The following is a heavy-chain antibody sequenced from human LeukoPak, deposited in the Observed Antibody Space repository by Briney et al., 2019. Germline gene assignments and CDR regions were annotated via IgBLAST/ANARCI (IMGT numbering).Heavy chain of an antibody. Sequence: GASVKVSCKASGYTFTSYYMHWVRQAPGQGLEWMGIINPSGGSTSYAQKFQGWVTMTRDTSISTAYMELSRLRSDDTAVYYCARDRSLGELTTESPSFDYWGQGTLVTVSS. CDR2: INPSGGST. J-gene: IGHJ4*02. D-gene: IGHD3-16*01. CDR1: GYTFTSYY. CDR3: ARDRSLGELTTESPSFDY. V-gene: IGHV1-2*04.